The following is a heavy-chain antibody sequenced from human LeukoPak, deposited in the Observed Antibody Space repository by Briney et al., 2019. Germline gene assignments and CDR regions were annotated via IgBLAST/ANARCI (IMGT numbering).Heavy chain of an antibody. CDR3: ARASYGYSYYYYMDV. J-gene: IGHJ6*03. D-gene: IGHD5-18*01. CDR1: GGSFSGYY. V-gene: IGHV4-34*01. CDR2: INHSGST. Sequence: PSETLSLTCAVYGGSFSGYYWSWIRQPPGKGLEWIGEINHSGSTNYNPSLKSRVTILVDTSKNQFSLKLSSVTAADTAVYYCARASYGYSYYYYMDVWGKGTTVTVSS.